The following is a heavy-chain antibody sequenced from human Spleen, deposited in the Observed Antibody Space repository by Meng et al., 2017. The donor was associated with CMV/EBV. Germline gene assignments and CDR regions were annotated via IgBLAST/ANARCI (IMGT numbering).Heavy chain of an antibody. CDR1: GGTFSSYA. CDR2: IIPIFGTA. V-gene: IGHV1-69*05. CDR3: ARGSGYSYGYNWFDP. D-gene: IGHD5-18*01. J-gene: IGHJ5*02. Sequence: SGGTFSSYAISWVRQAPGQGLEWMGGIIPIFGTANYAQKFQGRVTITTDESTSTAYMELSSLRSEDTAVYYCARGSGYSYGYNWFDPWGQGTLVTVSS.